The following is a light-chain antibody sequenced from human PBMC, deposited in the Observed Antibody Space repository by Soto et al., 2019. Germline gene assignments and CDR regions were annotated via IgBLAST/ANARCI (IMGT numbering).Light chain of an antibody. CDR2: EGS. CDR1: SSDVGSYNL. V-gene: IGLV2-23*01. J-gene: IGLJ2*01. Sequence: QSALTQPASVSGSPGQSITISCTGTSSDVGSYNLVSWYQQHPGKAPKLMIYEGSKRPSGVSNRFSGSKSGNTASLTISGLQAEDEADYYCCSYEGSSTPVVFGGGTKVTVL. CDR3: CSYEGSSTPVV.